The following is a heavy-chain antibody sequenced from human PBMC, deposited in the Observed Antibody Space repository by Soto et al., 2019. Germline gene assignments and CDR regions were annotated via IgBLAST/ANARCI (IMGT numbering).Heavy chain of an antibody. CDR1: GFTFSSYG. CDR2: ISYDGSNK. V-gene: IGHV3-30*18. CDR3: AKDITMIVVVIIDHGMDV. Sequence: QVQLVESGGGVVQPGRSLRLSCAASGFTFSSYGMHWVRQAPGKGLEWVAVISYDGSNKYYADSVKGRFTISRDNXKXTLXLQMKSLRAEDTAVYYCAKDITMIVVVIIDHGMDVWGQGTTVTVSS. D-gene: IGHD3-22*01. J-gene: IGHJ6*02.